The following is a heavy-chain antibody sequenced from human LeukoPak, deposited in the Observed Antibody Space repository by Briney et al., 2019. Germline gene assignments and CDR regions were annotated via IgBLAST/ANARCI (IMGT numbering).Heavy chain of an antibody. CDR2: IGDHGVYT. J-gene: IGHJ4*02. CDR1: GFTFGTYA. V-gene: IGHV3-23*01. Sequence: PGGSLRLSCAASGFTFGTYAMSWVRQAPGKGLEWVSSIGDHGVYTYYGDSVKGRFTISRDDSKRTLYLRMDSLRVDDSAIYYCAKAPTVTTFGYWGQGILVTVSS. CDR3: AKAPTVTTFGY. D-gene: IGHD4-17*01.